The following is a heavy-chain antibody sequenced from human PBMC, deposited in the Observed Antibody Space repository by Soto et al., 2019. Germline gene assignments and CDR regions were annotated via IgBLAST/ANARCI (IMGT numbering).Heavy chain of an antibody. J-gene: IGHJ4*02. CDR2: ISDSGGST. Sequence: EVQLLESGGGLVQPGGSLRLSCAASGFTFSSYAMSWVRQAPGKGLEWVSAISDSGGSTYYADSVKGRFTISRDNSKNTLYLHMNSLIAEDTAVYYCAKRGPPGYYGSGSYHYFDYWGQGPLVTVSS. CDR3: AKRGPPGYYGSGSYHYFDY. CDR1: GFTFSSYA. V-gene: IGHV3-23*01. D-gene: IGHD3-10*01.